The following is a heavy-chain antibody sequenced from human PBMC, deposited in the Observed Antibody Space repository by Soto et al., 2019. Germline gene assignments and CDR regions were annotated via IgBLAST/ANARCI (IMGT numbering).Heavy chain of an antibody. V-gene: IGHV3-23*01. J-gene: IGHJ4*02. CDR1: GFTFFNYA. D-gene: IGHD6-19*01. Sequence: PWGSLRLSCAASGFTFFNYAIIFCRQAPGRGLEWVSTISGNGAYTYYADSVKGRFTISRDNSKKTLYLQMTGLRAEDTAIYFCAKAIALADFDYWGQGALVTVSS. CDR2: ISGNGAYT. CDR3: AKAIALADFDY.